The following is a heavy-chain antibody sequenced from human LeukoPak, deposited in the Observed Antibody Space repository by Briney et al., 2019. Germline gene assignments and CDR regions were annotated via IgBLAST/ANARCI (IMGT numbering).Heavy chain of an antibody. CDR2: IYYSGST. CDR1: GGSISSSSYY. J-gene: IGHJ4*02. D-gene: IGHD3-22*01. V-gene: IGHV4-39*07. Sequence: SETLSLTCTVSGGSISSSSYYWGWIRQPPGKGLEWIGSIYYSGSTYYNPSLKSRVTISVDTSKNQFSLKLSSVTAADTAVYYCARDSRYYDSSGYSLDYWGQGTLVTVSS. CDR3: ARDSRYYDSSGYSLDY.